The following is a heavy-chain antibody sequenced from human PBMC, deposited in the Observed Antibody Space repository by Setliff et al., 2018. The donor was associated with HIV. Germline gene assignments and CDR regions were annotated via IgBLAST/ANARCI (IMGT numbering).Heavy chain of an antibody. Sequence: GGSLRLSCAASGFTFSNYAMHWVRQAPGKGLEWVAVISYDGTKEYYADSVKGRFTISRDNSKNTLYLQGGSLRPEETAVYYCAKEAGVMDAFDIWGQGTMVTVSS. CDR1: GFTFSNYA. V-gene: IGHV3-30*04. D-gene: IGHD3-16*01. J-gene: IGHJ3*02. CDR3: AKEAGVMDAFDI. CDR2: ISYDGTKE.